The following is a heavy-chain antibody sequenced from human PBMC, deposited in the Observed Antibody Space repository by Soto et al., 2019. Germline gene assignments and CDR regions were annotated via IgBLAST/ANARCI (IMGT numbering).Heavy chain of an antibody. CDR2: ISSSSSNI. CDR3: ARGPNYDILTGYLNY. J-gene: IGHJ4*02. V-gene: IGHV3-48*01. CDR1: GFTFSSYS. D-gene: IGHD3-9*01. Sequence: GGSLRLSCAASGFTFSSYSMNWVRQAPGKGLEWVSYISSSSSNIYYANSVRGRFTISRDNAKNSLYLQMNSLRAEDTAVYYCARGPNYDILTGYLNYWGQGTLVTVSS.